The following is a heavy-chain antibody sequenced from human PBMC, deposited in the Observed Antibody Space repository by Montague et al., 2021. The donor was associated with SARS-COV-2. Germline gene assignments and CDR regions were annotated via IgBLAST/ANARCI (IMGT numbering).Heavy chain of an antibody. CDR1: GFTFGDYA. J-gene: IGHJ4*02. D-gene: IGHD3-22*01. CDR3: TRDSSYYYNRSASYYGGSRGFDH. CDR2: IKSKAYGGTT. V-gene: IGHV3-49*04. Sequence: SLRLSCAASGFTFGDYAMSWVRQAPGKGLEWVGFIKSKAYGGTTDCAASVRGRFAISRDDSKSIAYLQMSGLRTEDTAFYYCTRDSSYYYNRSASYYGGSRGFDHWGQGTLVTVSS.